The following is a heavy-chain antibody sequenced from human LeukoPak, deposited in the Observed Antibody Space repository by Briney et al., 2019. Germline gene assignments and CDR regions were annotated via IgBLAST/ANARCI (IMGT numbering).Heavy chain of an antibody. J-gene: IGHJ4*02. Sequence: PGGSLRLSCAASGFTYTSHWMHWVRQAPGKGLVCVSRIKSDGTYSDYGDSVRGRFTISRDNAKDTLYLQMNSLRVEDTAVYYCVRDDDQYGVDYWGRGTLVTVSS. CDR2: IKSDGTYS. CDR3: VRDDDQYGVDY. D-gene: IGHD1-1*01. V-gene: IGHV3-74*01. CDR1: GFTYTSHW.